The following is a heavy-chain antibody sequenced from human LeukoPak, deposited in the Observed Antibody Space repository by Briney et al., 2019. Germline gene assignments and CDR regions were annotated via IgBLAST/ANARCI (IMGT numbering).Heavy chain of an antibody. CDR2: ISFSGST. CDR1: GGSMSGGGYF. CDR3: AREAYDSSGHRYFQH. D-gene: IGHD3-22*01. J-gene: IGHJ1*01. Sequence: NTSETLSLTCTVSGGSMSGGGYFWSWIRHHPGKGLEWIGYISFSGSTYYSPSLESRVTISVDTSKKEFSLRLSSVTAADTAVYFCAREAYDSSGHRYFQHWGQGTLVTVPS. V-gene: IGHV4-31*03.